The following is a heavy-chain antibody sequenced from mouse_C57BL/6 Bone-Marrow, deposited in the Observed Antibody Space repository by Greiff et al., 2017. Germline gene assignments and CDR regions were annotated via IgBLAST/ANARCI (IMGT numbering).Heavy chain of an antibody. CDR3: ARKRDYSNTWFAY. CDR2: IHPNSGST. J-gene: IGHJ3*01. Sequence: QVQLQQPEAELVKPGASVKLSCKASGYTFTSYWMHWVKQRPGQGLEWIGMIHPNSGSTNYNEKFKSKATLTVDKSSSTAYMQLSSLTSEDSAVYYCARKRDYSNTWFAYWGQGTLVTVSA. D-gene: IGHD2-5*01. V-gene: IGHV1-64*01. CDR1: GYTFTSYW.